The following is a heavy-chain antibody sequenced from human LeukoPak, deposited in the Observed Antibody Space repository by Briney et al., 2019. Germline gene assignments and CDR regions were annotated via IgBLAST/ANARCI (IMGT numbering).Heavy chain of an antibody. Sequence: ASVKVSCKASGYTFTGYYMHWVRQAPGQGLEWMGWINPNSGGTNYAQKFQGRVTMTRDTSISTAYMELSRLRSDDTAVYYCARDRSDDYSNYPIRYWGQGTLVTVSS. V-gene: IGHV1-2*02. CDR2: INPNSGGT. J-gene: IGHJ4*02. CDR3: ARDRSDDYSNYPIRY. CDR1: GYTFTGYY. D-gene: IGHD4-11*01.